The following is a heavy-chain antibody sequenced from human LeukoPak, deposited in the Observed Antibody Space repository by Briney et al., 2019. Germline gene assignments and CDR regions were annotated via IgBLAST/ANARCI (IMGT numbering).Heavy chain of an antibody. Sequence: GASVKVSCKASGGTFSSYAISWVRQAPGQGLEWMGWISAYNGNTNYAQKLQGRVTMTTDTSTSTAYMELRSLRSDDTAVYYCAREWELLIDYWGQGTLVTVSS. CDR1: GGTFSSYA. V-gene: IGHV1-18*01. CDR2: ISAYNGNT. CDR3: AREWELLIDY. J-gene: IGHJ4*02. D-gene: IGHD1-26*01.